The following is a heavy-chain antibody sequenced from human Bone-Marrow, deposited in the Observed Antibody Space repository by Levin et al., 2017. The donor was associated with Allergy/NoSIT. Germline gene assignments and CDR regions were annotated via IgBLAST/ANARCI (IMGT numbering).Heavy chain of an antibody. J-gene: IGHJ4*02. CDR2: IYYNGSP. Sequence: HSQTLSLTCVVSGGSIRNSYWGWIRQTPGKGLECIGYIYYNGSPNYNPSLKSRVTISVDTSKNQFSLKLSSVTAADTAVYYCARVGAAAGYYFDYWGQGALVTVSS. CDR3: ARVGAAAGYYFDY. CDR1: GGSIRNSY. V-gene: IGHV4-59*01. D-gene: IGHD6-13*01.